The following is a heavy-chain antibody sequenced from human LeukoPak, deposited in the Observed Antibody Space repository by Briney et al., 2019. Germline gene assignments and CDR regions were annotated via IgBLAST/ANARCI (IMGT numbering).Heavy chain of an antibody. CDR2: ISSSSSYT. D-gene: IGHD3-22*01. CDR1: GFTFSDYY. CDR3: ARGYESGTYYLGY. Sequence: GGSLRLSCAASGFTFSDYYMSWIRQAPGRGLEWVSYISSSSSYTDYADSVKGRFTISRDNAKNSLFLQMNSLRAEDTAVYYCARGYESGTYYLGYWGQGTLVTVSS. V-gene: IGHV3-11*05. J-gene: IGHJ4*02.